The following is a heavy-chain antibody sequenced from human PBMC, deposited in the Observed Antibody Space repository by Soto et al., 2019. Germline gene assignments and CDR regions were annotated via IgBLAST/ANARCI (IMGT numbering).Heavy chain of an antibody. CDR3: AKGFIVVVTVLRPDDAFDI. J-gene: IGHJ3*02. CDR1: GFIFSSCA. Sequence: GGSLRLSCAASGFIFSSCAMNWVRQAPGKGLEWVSTISGSGESTYYADSVKGRFTISRDNSKSTLYLQMNSLRAEDTAVYYCAKGFIVVVTVLRPDDAFDIWGQGTMVTVS. D-gene: IGHD2-21*02. V-gene: IGHV3-23*01. CDR2: ISGSGEST.